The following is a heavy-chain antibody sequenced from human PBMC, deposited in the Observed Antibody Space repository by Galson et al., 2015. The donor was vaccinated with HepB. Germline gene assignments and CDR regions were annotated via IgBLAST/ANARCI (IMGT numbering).Heavy chain of an antibody. CDR2: ISGSDEST. D-gene: IGHD2-15*01. Sequence: LRLSCAASGFTFSSYVMSWVRQAPGKGLEWVSSISGSDESTYYADSVKGRFTVSRDNSKNTLHLQMNSLRAEDTAVYYCGRTASRVVYAFDIWGQGTMVTVSS. CDR3: GRTASRVVYAFDI. J-gene: IGHJ3*02. CDR1: GFTFSSYV. V-gene: IGHV3-23*01.